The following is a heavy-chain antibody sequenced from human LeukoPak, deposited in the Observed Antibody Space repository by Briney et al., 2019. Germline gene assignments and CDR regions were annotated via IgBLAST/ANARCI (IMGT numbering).Heavy chain of an antibody. Sequence: ASVKVSCKASGYTFTGYYMHLVRQAPGQGLEWMGWINPNSGGTNYAQKFQGRVTMTRDTSISTAYMELSRLRSDDTAVYYCARVYDSSGYYFFDYWGQGTLVTVSS. CDR2: INPNSGGT. D-gene: IGHD3-22*01. V-gene: IGHV1-2*02. J-gene: IGHJ4*02. CDR1: GYTFTGYY. CDR3: ARVYDSSGYYFFDY.